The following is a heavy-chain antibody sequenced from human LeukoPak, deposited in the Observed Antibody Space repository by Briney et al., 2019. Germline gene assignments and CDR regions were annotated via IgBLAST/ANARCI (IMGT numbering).Heavy chain of an antibody. J-gene: IGHJ4*02. Sequence: GGSLRLSCAASGLTFSSYWMSWVRQAPGKGLEWVANIKQDGSEKYYVDSVKGRFTISRDNAKNSLYLQMNSLRAEDTAVYYCARDRVWFGELLSYDYWGQGTLVTVSS. CDR1: GLTFSSYW. CDR2: IKQDGSEK. V-gene: IGHV3-7*01. CDR3: ARDRVWFGELLSYDY. D-gene: IGHD3-10*01.